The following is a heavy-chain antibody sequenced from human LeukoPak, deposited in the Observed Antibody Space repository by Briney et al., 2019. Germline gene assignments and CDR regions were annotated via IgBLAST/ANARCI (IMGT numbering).Heavy chain of an antibody. Sequence: GGSLRLSCTASGFTFSSYWMDWVGQAPGKGLVWVSRVHPDGTNTAYSDSVKGRFTISRDNARNTVYLQMNSLRAEDAAVYYCATYVDTVRYDALDVWGQGTMVTVSS. CDR2: VHPDGTNT. CDR3: ATYVDTVRYDALDV. CDR1: GFTFSSYW. J-gene: IGHJ3*01. V-gene: IGHV3-74*01. D-gene: IGHD5-18*01.